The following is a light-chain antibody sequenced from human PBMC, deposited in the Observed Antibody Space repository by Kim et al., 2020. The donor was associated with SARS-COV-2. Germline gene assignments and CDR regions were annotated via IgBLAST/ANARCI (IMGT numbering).Light chain of an antibody. CDR3: QVWDSSTACVV. V-gene: IGLV3-9*01. J-gene: IGLJ2*01. CDR1: NIGSKN. Sequence: ALGQTARITGGGNNIGSKNVHWYQQKPGQAPVLVIYRDSNRPSGIPERFSGSNSGNTATLTISRAQAGDEADYYCQVWDSSTACVVFGGGTQLTVL. CDR2: RDS.